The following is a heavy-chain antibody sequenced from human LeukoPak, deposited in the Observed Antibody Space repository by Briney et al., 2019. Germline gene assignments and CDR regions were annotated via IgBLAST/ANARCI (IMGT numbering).Heavy chain of an antibody. V-gene: IGHV3-21*01. J-gene: IGHJ3*01. CDR1: GFTFSSYS. CDR2: ISSSSYT. CDR3: AKGAYYDSSGYLKG. D-gene: IGHD3-22*01. Sequence: GGSLRLSCAASGFTFSSYSMNWVRQAPGKGLEWVSFISSSSYTYYADSLKGRFTISRDNAKNSLSLQMNSLRAEDTAVYYCAKGAYYDSSGYLKGWGQGTMVTVSS.